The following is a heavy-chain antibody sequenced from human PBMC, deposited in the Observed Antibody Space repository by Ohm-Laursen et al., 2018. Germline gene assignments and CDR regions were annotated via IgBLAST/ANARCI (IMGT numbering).Heavy chain of an antibody. CDR3: ATFGYCSSTSCHPAGMDV. V-gene: IGHV3-21*01. J-gene: IGHJ6*02. D-gene: IGHD2-2*01. Sequence: GSLRLSCAASGFTFSSYSMNWVRQAPGKGLEWVSSISSSSSYIYYADSVKGRFTISRDNAKNSLYLQMNSLRAEDTAVYYCATFGYCSSTSCHPAGMDVWGQGTTVIVS. CDR1: GFTFSSYS. CDR2: ISSSSSYI.